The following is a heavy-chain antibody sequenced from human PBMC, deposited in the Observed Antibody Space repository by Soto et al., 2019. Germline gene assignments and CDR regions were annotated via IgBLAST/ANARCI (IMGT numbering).Heavy chain of an antibody. V-gene: IGHV3-23*01. CDR1: GVNCSSYA. D-gene: IGHD2-8*01. CDR3: AKDLRLYGRIAFDI. CDR2: IGGSGGST. J-gene: IGHJ3*02. Sequence: GGSQRLPCAASGVNCSSYAMRWVRQAPGKGQEKVAAIGGSGGSTYYADSVKGRFTISLDNSKNTLYLQLYILRVEYTAVYCCAKDLRLYGRIAFDIWGQGTMVTVSS.